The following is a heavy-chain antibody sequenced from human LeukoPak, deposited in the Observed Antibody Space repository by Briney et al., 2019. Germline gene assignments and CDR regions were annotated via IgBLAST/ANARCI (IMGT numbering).Heavy chain of an antibody. Sequence: SVKDSCKASGGTFSSYAISWVRQAPGQGLEWMGGIIPIFGTANYAQKFQGRVTITADESTSTAYMELSSLRSEDTAVYYCARPRRIQGAQPFDYWGQGTLVTVSS. J-gene: IGHJ4*02. CDR3: ARPRRIQGAQPFDY. V-gene: IGHV1-69*01. CDR1: GGTFSSYA. D-gene: IGHD3-10*01. CDR2: IIPIFGTA.